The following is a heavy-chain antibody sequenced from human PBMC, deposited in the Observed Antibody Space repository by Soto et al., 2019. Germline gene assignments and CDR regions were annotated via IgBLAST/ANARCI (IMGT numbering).Heavy chain of an antibody. CDR1: GFTFSSYW. CDR3: AREMFNYDILTGYYLYYYGMDV. J-gene: IGHJ6*02. D-gene: IGHD3-9*01. CDR2: IKQDGSEK. Sequence: PGGALRLSCGGSGFTFSSYWMSWVRQAPGKGLEWVANIKQDGSEKYYVDSVKGRFTISRDNAKNSLYLQMNSLRAEDTAVYYCAREMFNYDILTGYYLYYYGMDVWGQGTTVTVSS. V-gene: IGHV3-7*05.